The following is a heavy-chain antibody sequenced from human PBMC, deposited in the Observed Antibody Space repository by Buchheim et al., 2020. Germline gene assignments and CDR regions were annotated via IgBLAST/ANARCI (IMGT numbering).Heavy chain of an antibody. V-gene: IGHV3-48*03. CDR2: ISSSGTTI. Sequence: EVQLVESGGGLVQPGGSLRLSCAASGFIFSNYEMNWVRQAPGKGLEWVSYISSSGTTIYYADSVKGRFTISRDNAKNSLYLQMNSLRAEDTAVYYCTRNGGYGSGIYSYYYGMDVWGQGTT. CDR3: TRNGGYGSGIYSYYYGMDV. J-gene: IGHJ6*02. CDR1: GFIFSNYE. D-gene: IGHD3-10*01.